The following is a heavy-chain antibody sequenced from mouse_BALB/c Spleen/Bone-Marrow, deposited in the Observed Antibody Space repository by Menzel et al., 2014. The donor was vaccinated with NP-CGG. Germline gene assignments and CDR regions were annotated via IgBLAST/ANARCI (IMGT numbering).Heavy chain of an antibody. D-gene: IGHD4-1*01. V-gene: IGHV1-54*01. CDR2: INPGSGGI. CDR1: GYAFTNYL. Sequence: QVQLQQSGAELVRPGTSVTVSCKASGYAFTNYLIEWVKQRPGQGLEWIGVINPGSGGINYNEKFRVKATLTADKSSSIVYVQLSSLTSDDSAVYFCARELGRGFAYWGQGTLVTVSA. J-gene: IGHJ3*01. CDR3: ARELGRGFAY.